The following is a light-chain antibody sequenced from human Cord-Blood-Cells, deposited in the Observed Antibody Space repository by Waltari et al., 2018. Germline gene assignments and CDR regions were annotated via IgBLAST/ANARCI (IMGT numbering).Light chain of an antibody. Sequence: QSALTQPASASGSPGQSITISCTGTSSDVGSSNLVSWYQQHPGKAPKLMIYEVSKRPSGVSNRFSGSKSGHTASLTISGLQAEDEADYYCCSYAGSSTYVFGTGTKVTVL. J-gene: IGLJ1*01. V-gene: IGLV2-23*02. CDR2: EVS. CDR1: SSDVGSSNL. CDR3: CSYAGSSTYV.